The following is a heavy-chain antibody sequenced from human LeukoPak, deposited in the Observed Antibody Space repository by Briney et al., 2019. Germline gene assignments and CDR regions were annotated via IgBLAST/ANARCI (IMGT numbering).Heavy chain of an antibody. Sequence: ASVKVSCKAPGYTFTGYYMHWVRQAPGQGLEWMGWMNPNSGNTGYAQKFQGRVTMTRNTSISTAYMELSSLRSEDTAVYYCASIAVAGLGVFSYDWGQGTLVTVSS. D-gene: IGHD6-19*01. V-gene: IGHV1-8*02. CDR1: GYTFTGYY. CDR3: ASIAVAGLGVFSYD. CDR2: MNPNSGNT. J-gene: IGHJ4*02.